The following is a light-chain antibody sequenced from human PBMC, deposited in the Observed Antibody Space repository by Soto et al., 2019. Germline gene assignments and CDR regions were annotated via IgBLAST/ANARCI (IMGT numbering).Light chain of an antibody. V-gene: IGKV3-20*01. CDR2: GAS. CDR3: QQYGSSIT. CDR1: QSVSNNY. Sequence: IVFTQSPGTLSLSPGERATLSCRASQSVSNNYLAWYQQKPGQAPRLLIYGASNRATGIPDRFSGSGSGTDFTLTISRLEPEDFAVYYCQQYGSSITFGQGTRLEIK. J-gene: IGKJ5*01.